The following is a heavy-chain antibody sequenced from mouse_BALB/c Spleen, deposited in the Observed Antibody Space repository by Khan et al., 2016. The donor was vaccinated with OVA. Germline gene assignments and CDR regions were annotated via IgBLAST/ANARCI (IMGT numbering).Heavy chain of an antibody. V-gene: IGHV1-85*01. CDR1: GYTFTSYD. CDR2: MFPGDGST. J-gene: IGHJ3*01. Sequence: VQLQESGAELVKPGASVKLSCKASGYTFTSYDINWVRQRPEQGLEWIGWMFPGDGSTKYNENFKGKATLTTDKSSSTAYLQLSSLTSEDSGAYFGARGGSGGFANWGQGTLVTVSA. CDR3: ARGGSGGFAN.